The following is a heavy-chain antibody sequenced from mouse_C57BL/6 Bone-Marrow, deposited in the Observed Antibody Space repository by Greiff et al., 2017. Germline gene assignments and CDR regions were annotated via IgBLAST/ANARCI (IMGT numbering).Heavy chain of an antibody. CDR3: AKEGGLWHWYFDV. J-gene: IGHJ1*03. Sequence: QVQLKESGADLAKPGASVKLSCKASGYTFTSYWMHWVKQRPGQGLEWIGYIMPSSGYTKSNQKFKDKATLTADKSSSTAYMQLSSLTYGDSAVYDCAKEGGLWHWYFDVWGTGTTVTVSA. CDR2: IMPSSGYT. V-gene: IGHV1-7*01. D-gene: IGHD1-1*02. CDR1: GYTFTSYW.